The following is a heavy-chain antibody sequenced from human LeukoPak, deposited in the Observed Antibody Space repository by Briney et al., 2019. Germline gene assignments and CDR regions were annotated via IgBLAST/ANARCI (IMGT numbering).Heavy chain of an antibody. J-gene: IGHJ5*02. CDR2: FDPEDGET. CDR3: ATESYSSGWTTDFA. V-gene: IGHV1-24*01. Sequence: ASVKVSCKVSGYTLTELSVHWVRQAPGKGLEWMGGFDPEDGETIYAQKFQGRVTMTEDTSTDTAYMELSSLRSEDTAVYYCATESYSSGWTTDFAWGQGTLVTVSS. CDR1: GYTLTELS. D-gene: IGHD6-19*01.